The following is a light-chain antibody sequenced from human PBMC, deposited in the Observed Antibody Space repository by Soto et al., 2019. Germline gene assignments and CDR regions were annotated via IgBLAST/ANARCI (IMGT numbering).Light chain of an antibody. CDR1: QSVSSY. Sequence: EIVLTQSPATLSLSPGERATLSCRASQSVSSYLAWYQQKTGQAPRLLIYDASNRATGIPARLSGSGSGTDLTLTIRSLEPEDFAVYYCQQRSNWPTFGQGTKLEIK. CDR3: QQRSNWPT. CDR2: DAS. J-gene: IGKJ2*01. V-gene: IGKV3-11*01.